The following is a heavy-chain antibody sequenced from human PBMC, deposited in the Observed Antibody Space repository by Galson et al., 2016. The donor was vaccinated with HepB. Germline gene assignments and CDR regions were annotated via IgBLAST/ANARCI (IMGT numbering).Heavy chain of an antibody. CDR1: GYSIRTGGYY. D-gene: IGHD4-11*01. J-gene: IGHJ4*02. CDR2: IYASGTT. CDR3: ARAGLLTKASFDC. Sequence: TLSLTCTVSGYSIRTGGYYWSWIRQPAGKGLEWIGHIYASGTTNYSPSLRSRVTISVDTSKNHFSLSLTSATAADTAVYYCARAGLLTKASFDCWGQGTLVAVSS. V-gene: IGHV4-61*09.